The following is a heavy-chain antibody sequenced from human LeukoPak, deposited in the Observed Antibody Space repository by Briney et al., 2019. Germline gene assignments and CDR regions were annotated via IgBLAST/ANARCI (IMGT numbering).Heavy chain of an antibody. D-gene: IGHD6-13*01. CDR1: GYTFTSYD. Sequence: ASVKVSCKASGYTFTSYDINWVRQATGQGLEWMGWMNPNSGNTGYAQKFQGRVTITRNTSISTAYMELSSLRSEDTAVYYCARVVAAAGTLYYYYYYMDVWGKGTTVTVSS. V-gene: IGHV1-8*03. CDR3: ARVVAAAGTLYYYYYYMDV. J-gene: IGHJ6*03. CDR2: MNPNSGNT.